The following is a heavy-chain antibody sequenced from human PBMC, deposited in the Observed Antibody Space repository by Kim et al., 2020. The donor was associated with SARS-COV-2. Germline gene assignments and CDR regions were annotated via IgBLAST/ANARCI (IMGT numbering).Heavy chain of an antibody. D-gene: IGHD2-2*01. Sequence: SETLSLTCTVSGGSINSVSYYWSWIRQPAGKGLEWIGHIYPSGSTNYSPSLKSRVTISLDTSKNQFSLKLSSVTAPDTAIYYCARSTGYSDDYWGQGTLVIVSS. CDR2: IYPSGST. CDR1: GGSINSVSYY. J-gene: IGHJ4*02. CDR3: ARSTGYSDDY. V-gene: IGHV4-61*09.